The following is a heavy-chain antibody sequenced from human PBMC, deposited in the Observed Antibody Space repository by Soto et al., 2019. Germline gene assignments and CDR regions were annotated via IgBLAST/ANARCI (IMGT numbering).Heavy chain of an antibody. CDR1: GGSISPYY. Sequence: SETLSLTCTVSGGSISPYYWSWIRQPPGKGLEWIGYVYYSGNTNYNPSLESRVTISVDTSRNRFSLNLTSATAADTAVYYCARKVAGASYAHYYIDVRARGTAVPVAS. J-gene: IGHJ6*03. CDR3: ARKVAGASYAHYYIDV. V-gene: IGHV4-59*01. D-gene: IGHD5-12*01. CDR2: VYYSGNT.